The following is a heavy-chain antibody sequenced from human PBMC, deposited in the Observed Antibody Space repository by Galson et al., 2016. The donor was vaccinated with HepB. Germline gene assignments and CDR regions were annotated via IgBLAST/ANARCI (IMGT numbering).Heavy chain of an antibody. J-gene: IGHJ4*02. D-gene: IGHD4-17*01. CDR3: ARDTDSGDYGRGLDY. CDR1: GYTFTSYY. Sequence: SVKVSCKASGYTFTSYYMHWVRQAPGQGLEWLGIINPRDGTTSYAQKFQGRVTMTRDTSTSTVYMELSSRRFEDMAIYYCARDTDSGDYGRGLDYWGQGTQVTVSS. CDR2: INPRDGTT. V-gene: IGHV1-46*01.